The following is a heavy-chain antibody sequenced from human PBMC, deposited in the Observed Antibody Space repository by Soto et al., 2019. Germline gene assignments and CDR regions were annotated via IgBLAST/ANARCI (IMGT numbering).Heavy chain of an antibody. CDR2: IYYSGST. CDR1: GRSLSSGDYY. CDR3: ASYGSGNKFDN. J-gene: IGHJ4*02. V-gene: IGHV4-30-4*01. D-gene: IGHD3-10*01. Sequence: SETLSLTCTVSGRSLSSGDYYWSWFRQPQGKGLEWIGYIYYSGSTYYNPSLKRRVTISVDTTKNHFYLKLSSVNATDTDVYYCASYGSGNKFDNWGQGTLVTVSS.